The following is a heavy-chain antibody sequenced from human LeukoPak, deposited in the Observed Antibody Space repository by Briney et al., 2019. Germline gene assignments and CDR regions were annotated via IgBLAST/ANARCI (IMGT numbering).Heavy chain of an antibody. J-gene: IGHJ4*02. Sequence: ASVKVSCKASGYIFTDYGISWVRQAPGQGLEWMGWISAFNGHTNYAPEVQDRVTMTTDTFTSTAYMELRSLTSDDTAVYYCARDRTITMLRGVFTQDRFDFWGQGALVTVSS. D-gene: IGHD3-10*01. V-gene: IGHV1-18*04. CDR2: ISAFNGHT. CDR1: GYIFTDYG. CDR3: ARDRTITMLRGVFTQDRFDF.